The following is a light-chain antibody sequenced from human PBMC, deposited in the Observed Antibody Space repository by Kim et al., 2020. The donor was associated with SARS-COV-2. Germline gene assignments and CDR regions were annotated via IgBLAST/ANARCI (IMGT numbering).Light chain of an antibody. CDR3: ATWDATLNGWV. Sequence: GQRVIIACSGSSSNIGIKAVYWYQQLPGRAPKVLIYSDDHRPPGVPDRFSGSKSGTSASLAISGLQSEDEAVYHCATWDATLNGWVFGGGTQLTVL. CDR2: SDD. CDR1: SSNIGIKA. J-gene: IGLJ3*02. V-gene: IGLV1-44*01.